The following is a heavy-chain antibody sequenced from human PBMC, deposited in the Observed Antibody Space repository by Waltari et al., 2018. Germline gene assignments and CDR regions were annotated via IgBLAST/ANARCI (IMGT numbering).Heavy chain of an antibody. J-gene: IGHJ4*02. CDR2: ISGPGLTT. Sequence: EVQLLESGGGLVQPEGYLGLSCSASGFTFVISSIGWVRQAPGKGLEWVSSISGPGLTTFYADSVKGRFSISRDNSKNTLYLQINGLRADDTAVYYCAKVGGIAAAEFQFDFWGRGTLVTVSS. V-gene: IGHV3-23*01. CDR3: AKVGGIAAAEFQFDF. CDR1: GFTFVISS. D-gene: IGHD6-13*01.